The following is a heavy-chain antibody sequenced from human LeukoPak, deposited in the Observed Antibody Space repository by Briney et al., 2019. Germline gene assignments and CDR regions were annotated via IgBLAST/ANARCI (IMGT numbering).Heavy chain of an antibody. Sequence: GGSLRLSCAASGFTLSSYSMNWVRQAPGKGLEWVSYISSSSSTIYYADSVKGRFTISRDNAKNSLYLQMNSLRAEDTAVYYCAREDYDFWSGYSTGPSVANRFDPWGQGTLVTVSS. J-gene: IGHJ5*02. CDR2: ISSSSSTI. D-gene: IGHD3-3*01. CDR3: AREDYDFWSGYSTGPSVANRFDP. CDR1: GFTLSSYS. V-gene: IGHV3-48*01.